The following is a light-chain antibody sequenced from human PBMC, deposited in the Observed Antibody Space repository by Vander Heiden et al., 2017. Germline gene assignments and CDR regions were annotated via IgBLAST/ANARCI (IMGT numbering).Light chain of an antibody. CDR3: QQDYNLPLT. J-gene: IGKJ4*01. CDR2: DAS. CDR1: QDISNY. Sequence: IQMTPSPSSLSASVGDRYTITCQTSQDISNYLNWYRQNPGKAPKLQIYDASNFETRVPSRFSASGTGTDFTFTISNLQPEEIATYYCQQDYNLPLTFGAGTKVELK. V-gene: IGKV1-33*01.